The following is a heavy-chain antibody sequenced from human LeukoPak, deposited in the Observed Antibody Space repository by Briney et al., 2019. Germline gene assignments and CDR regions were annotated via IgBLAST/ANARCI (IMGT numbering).Heavy chain of an antibody. D-gene: IGHD3-3*01. V-gene: IGHV1-18*01. CDR3: ARDRRGHDRYDCARP. J-gene: IGHJ5*02. CDR1: VYTFTIYG. Sequence: ASVSVSYKSSVYTFTIYGISWVRQAPGQGLEWMGWISAYNGNTNYAQKLQGRVTITTDTSTSTAYMELRSLRSDDTAVYYCARDRRGHDRYDCARPWGQGTLVTVSS. CDR2: ISAYNGNT.